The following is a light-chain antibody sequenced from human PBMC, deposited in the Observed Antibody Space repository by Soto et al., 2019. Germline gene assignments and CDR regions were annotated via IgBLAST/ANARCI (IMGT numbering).Light chain of an antibody. Sequence: DMQMTQSPSSLCASVGHRVTITCRATQSIRNYLNWYQQKPGTSPKLLIYTESSLQSGVPSRFSGSGSGTDFTLTIRSLQPEDFATYYCPQSYSTPKFGPVTKVEIK. CDR1: QSIRNY. J-gene: IGKJ1*01. V-gene: IGKV1-39*01. CDR2: TES. CDR3: PQSYSTPK.